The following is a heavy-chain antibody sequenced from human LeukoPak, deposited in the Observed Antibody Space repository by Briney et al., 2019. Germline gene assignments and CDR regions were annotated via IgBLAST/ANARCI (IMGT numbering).Heavy chain of an antibody. CDR1: GGSFSGYY. D-gene: IGHD3-22*01. CDR3: ARGTAGYYDSSGYSSYAFDI. J-gene: IGHJ3*02. Sequence: PSETLSLTCAVYGGSFSGYYWSWIRQPPGKGLEWIGEINHSGSTNYNPSLKSRVTISVDTSKNQFSLKLSSVTAADTAVYYCARGTAGYYDSSGYSSYAFDIWGQGTMVTVSS. V-gene: IGHV4-34*01. CDR2: INHSGST.